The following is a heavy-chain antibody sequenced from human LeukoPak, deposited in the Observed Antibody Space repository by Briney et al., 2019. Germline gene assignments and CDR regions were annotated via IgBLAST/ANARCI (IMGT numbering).Heavy chain of an antibody. Sequence: ASVKVSCKASGGTFSSYAISWVRQAPGQGLEWMGGIIPIFGTANYAQKFQGRVTITADESTSTAYMELSSLRSEDTAVYYCARTDCSSTSCYEAGQGAFDIWGQGTMVTVSS. V-gene: IGHV1-69*01. J-gene: IGHJ3*02. CDR3: ARTDCSSTSCYEAGQGAFDI. CDR2: IIPIFGTA. CDR1: GGTFSSYA. D-gene: IGHD2-2*01.